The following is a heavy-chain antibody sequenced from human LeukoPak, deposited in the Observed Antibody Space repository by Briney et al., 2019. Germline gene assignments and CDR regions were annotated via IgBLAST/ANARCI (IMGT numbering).Heavy chain of an antibody. CDR2: ISAYNGNT. CDR1: GYTFTSYG. D-gene: IGHD3-22*01. V-gene: IGHV1-18*01. J-gene: IGHJ4*02. Sequence: ASVKVSCKASGYTFTSYGISWVRQAPGHGLEWMGWISAYNGNTNYAQKLQGRVTMTTDTSTSTAYMELRSLRSDDTAVYYCARDVNDSSGSLFGYWGQGTLVTVSS. CDR3: ARDVNDSSGSLFGY.